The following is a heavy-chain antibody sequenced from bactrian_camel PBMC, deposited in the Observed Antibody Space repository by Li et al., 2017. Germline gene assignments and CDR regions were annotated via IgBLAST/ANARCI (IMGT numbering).Heavy chain of an antibody. CDR3: AADAGQFGGSCMDPTY. CDR2: IEIDRTT. CDR1: GLDVSMYC. D-gene: IGHD7*01. Sequence: HVQLVESGGGSVQAGGSLRLSCVASGLDVSMYCMAWFRQAPGKEREAVAYIEIDRTTTYEDSVKGRFTISRNYAKNSLYLQMNNLKPDDTAIYYCAADAGQFGGSCMDPTYWGEGTQVTVS. V-gene: IGHV3S53*01. J-gene: IGHJ4*01.